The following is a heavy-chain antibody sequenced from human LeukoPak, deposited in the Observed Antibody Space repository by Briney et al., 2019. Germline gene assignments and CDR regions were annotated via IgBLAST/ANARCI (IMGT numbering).Heavy chain of an antibody. CDR1: GFTFSSYA. CDR3: AKVTYSGYDRRFDY. CDR2: ISGSGGST. J-gene: IGHJ4*02. D-gene: IGHD5-12*01. Sequence: GGSLRLSCAASGFTFSSYAMSWVRQAPGKGLEWVSAISGSGGSTYYADSVKGRFTTSRDNSKNTLYLQMNSLRAEDTAVYYCAKVTYSGYDRRFDYWGQGTLVTVSS. V-gene: IGHV3-23*01.